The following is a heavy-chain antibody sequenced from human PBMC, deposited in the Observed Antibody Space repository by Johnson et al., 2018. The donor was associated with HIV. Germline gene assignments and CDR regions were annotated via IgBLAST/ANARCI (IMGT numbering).Heavy chain of an antibody. CDR3: AKLQVISGDWDDAFKI. D-gene: IGHD2-21*02. J-gene: IGHJ3*02. Sequence: QMLLVESGGGVVQPGRSLRVSCGASGFTFSSYDMHWVRQAPGKGLEWVAVISYDGSNKYYADSVKVRFTISRDNSKNTLYLQMNSLRAEDTAVYYCAKLQVISGDWDDAFKIWGQGTMVTVSS. V-gene: IGHV3-30*18. CDR1: GFTFSSYD. CDR2: ISYDGSNK.